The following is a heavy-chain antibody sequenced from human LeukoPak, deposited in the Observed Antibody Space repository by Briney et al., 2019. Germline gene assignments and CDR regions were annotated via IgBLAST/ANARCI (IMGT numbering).Heavy chain of an antibody. CDR2: INDDGSDT. CDR1: GFTFKLYW. CDR3: VRGGPSTWS. V-gene: IGHV3-74*01. D-gene: IGHD2-15*01. J-gene: IGHJ5*02. Sequence: GGSLRLSCAASGFTFKLYWMHWVRQVPGKGPVWVARINDDGSDTVYADSVKGRFTISRDDAKNMLFLQMNSLRGEDTAVYHCVRGGPSTWSWGQGTLVTVSS.